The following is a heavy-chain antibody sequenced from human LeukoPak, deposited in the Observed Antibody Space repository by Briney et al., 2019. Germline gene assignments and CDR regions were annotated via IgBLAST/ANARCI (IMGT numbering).Heavy chain of an antibody. CDR1: GFTFSGYW. D-gene: IGHD6-13*01. V-gene: IGHV3-7*01. J-gene: IGHJ4*02. CDR3: AREDYSSPIPDY. Sequence: GGSLRLSCAASGFTFSGYWMTWVRQAPGKGLEWVARINEDGTEKYYMDSVKGRFTISRDNADNSLYLQLNSLRAEDTAVYYCAREDYSSPIPDYWGQGTLVTVSS. CDR2: INEDGTEK.